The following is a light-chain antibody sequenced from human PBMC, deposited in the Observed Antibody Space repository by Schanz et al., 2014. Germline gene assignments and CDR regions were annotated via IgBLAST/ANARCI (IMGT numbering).Light chain of an antibody. Sequence: EIVLTQSPGTLSLSPGERATLSCRASQSVSSSYLVWYQQKPGQAPRLLIYGASSRATGIPDRFSGSGSGTDFILTISSLEPEDFAVYYCQQRSNWPPGLTFGGGTKVEIK. CDR1: QSVSSSY. CDR2: GAS. CDR3: QQRSNWPPGLT. V-gene: IGKV3D-20*02. J-gene: IGKJ4*01.